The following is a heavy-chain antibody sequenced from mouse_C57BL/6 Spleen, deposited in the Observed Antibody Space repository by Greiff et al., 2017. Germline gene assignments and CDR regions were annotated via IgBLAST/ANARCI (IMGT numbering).Heavy chain of an antibody. J-gene: IGHJ1*01. CDR3: ARRGYGSSPYWYFDV. D-gene: IGHD1-1*01. CDR2: IYPGSGST. CDR1: GYTFTSYW. V-gene: IGHV1-55*01. Sequence: QVQLQQPGAELVKPGASVKMSCKASGYTFTSYWITWVKQRPGQGLEWIGDIYPGSGSTNYNEKLKSKATLTVDKSSRTAYMQLSSRTSEDSAVYYCARRGYGSSPYWYFDVWGSGTTVTVSS.